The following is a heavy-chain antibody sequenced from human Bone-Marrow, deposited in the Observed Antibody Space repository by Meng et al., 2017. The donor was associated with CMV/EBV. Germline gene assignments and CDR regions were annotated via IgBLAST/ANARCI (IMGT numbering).Heavy chain of an antibody. CDR1: GFTFSDYY. Sequence: GESLKISCAASGFTFSDYYMTWIRQAPGKGLEWVSYISGSGSDSTIYYADSVKGRFTISRDNAKNSLYLQMNSLRAEDTAVYYCARGVRYCSSTSCLWFDYWGQGTLVTVSS. D-gene: IGHD2-2*01. CDR3: ARGVRYCSSTSCLWFDY. V-gene: IGHV3-11*01. CDR2: ISGSGSDSTI. J-gene: IGHJ4*02.